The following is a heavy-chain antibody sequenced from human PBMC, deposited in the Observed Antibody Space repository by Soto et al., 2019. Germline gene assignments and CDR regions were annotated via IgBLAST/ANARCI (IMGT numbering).Heavy chain of an antibody. CDR2: ISAYNGNT. V-gene: IGHV1-18*01. CDR1: GGTFTSYG. Sequence: VKVSCNASGGTFTSYGISWVRQAPGQGLEWMGWISAYNGNTNYAQKLQGRVTMTTDTSTSTAYMELRSLRSDDTAVYYCAREQGIAVAGTGDYWGQGTLVTVSS. D-gene: IGHD6-19*01. CDR3: AREQGIAVAGTGDY. J-gene: IGHJ4*02.